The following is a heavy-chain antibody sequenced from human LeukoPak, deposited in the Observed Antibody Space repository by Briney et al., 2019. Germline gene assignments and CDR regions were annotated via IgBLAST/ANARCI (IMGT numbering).Heavy chain of an antibody. Sequence: GGSLRLSCAASGFAFSSFAMGWVRQSPGKGLEWLSTINGGGNTTFYADSVKGRFTISRDNSKNTLYLHMGSLRPDDTAIYYCTKELHVAVAVADYYYFYMDVWGRGTAVTVSS. J-gene: IGHJ6*03. V-gene: IGHV3-23*01. D-gene: IGHD6-19*01. CDR1: GFAFSSFA. CDR2: INGGGNTT. CDR3: TKELHVAVAVADYYYFYMDV.